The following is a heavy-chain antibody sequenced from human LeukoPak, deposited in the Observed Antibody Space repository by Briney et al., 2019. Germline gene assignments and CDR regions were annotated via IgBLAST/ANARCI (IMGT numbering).Heavy chain of an antibody. Sequence: GGSLRLSCAASGFSFSGDSMSWVRQAPGKGLECVAFINIGTNVGEYAESVRGRFSISRDNAKNSLFLQMGSLRAEDTAVYYCAKGRGRSSTFDSWGQGTLVTVSS. CDR3: AKGRGRSSTFDS. CDR1: GFSFSGDS. CDR2: INIGTNVG. V-gene: IGHV3-48*04. J-gene: IGHJ4*02. D-gene: IGHD6-6*01.